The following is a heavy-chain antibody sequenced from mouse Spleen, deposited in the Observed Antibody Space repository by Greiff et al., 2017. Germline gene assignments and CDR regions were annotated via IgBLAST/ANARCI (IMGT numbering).Heavy chain of an antibody. J-gene: IGHJ4*01. V-gene: IGHV1-63*01. CDR2: IYPGGGYT. D-gene: IGHD2-1*01. CDR3: ARKDYGNYGAMDY. CDR1: GYTFTNYW. Sequence: VKLQESGAELVRPGTSVKMSCKASGYTFTNYWIGWAKQRPGHGLEWIGDIYPGGGYTNYNEKFKGKATLTADKSSSTAYMQFSSLTSEDSAIYYCARKDYGNYGAMDYWGQGTSVTVSS.